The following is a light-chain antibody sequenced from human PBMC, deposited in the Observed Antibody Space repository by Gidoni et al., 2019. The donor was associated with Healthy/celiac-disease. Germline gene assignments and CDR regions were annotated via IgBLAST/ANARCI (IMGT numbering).Light chain of an antibody. CDR3: QQSYNTPPLT. V-gene: IGKV1-39*01. CDR1: QSMSSY. CDR2: AAS. Sequence: DIQMTQSPPSLSASVGDRVTITCRASQSMSSYFNWYQQKQCKAPKLLIYAASSLQSGVPSRFSGSGSGTKFTLTISSLQPEDFATYYCQQSYNTPPLTFGGGTKVEIK. J-gene: IGKJ4*01.